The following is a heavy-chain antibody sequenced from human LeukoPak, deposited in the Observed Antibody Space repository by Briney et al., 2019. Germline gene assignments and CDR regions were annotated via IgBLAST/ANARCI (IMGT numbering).Heavy chain of an antibody. CDR2: ISSGSGI. V-gene: IGHV3-48*01. CDR1: GFTFSSYS. D-gene: IGHD2-2*01. J-gene: IGHJ4*02. Sequence: GGSLRLSCAASGFTFSSYSMNWVRQAPGKGLEWISYISSGSGIHYADSVKGRFTISRDNAKNSLFLHMNSLRAEDTAVYFCASTYSMASYCTSTTCPSWYWGQGTLVTVSS. CDR3: ASTYSMASYCTSTTCPSWY.